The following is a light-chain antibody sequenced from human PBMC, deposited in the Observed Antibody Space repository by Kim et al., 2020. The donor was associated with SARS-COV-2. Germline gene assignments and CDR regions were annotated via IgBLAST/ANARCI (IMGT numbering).Light chain of an antibody. CDR2: DVS. CDR1: SSDVGGYNY. J-gene: IGLJ1*01. CDR3: CSYAGSYTYV. V-gene: IGLV2-11*01. Sequence: QSALTQPRSVSGSPGQPVTISCTGTSSDVGGYNYVSWYQQHPGKAPKLMIYDVSKRPSGVPDRFSGSKSGNTASLTISRLQAEDEADYYCCSYAGSYTYVFGTGTKVTVL.